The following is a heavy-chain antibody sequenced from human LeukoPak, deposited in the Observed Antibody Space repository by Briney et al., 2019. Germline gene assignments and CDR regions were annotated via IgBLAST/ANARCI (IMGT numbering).Heavy chain of an antibody. D-gene: IGHD2-2*01. Sequence: GGSLRLSCAASGFTFSSYWMHWVRQAPGKGLVWVSRINTDGSSTSYADSVKGRFTISRDNAKNTLYLQMNSLRAEDTAVYYCARDIDCSSTSCSAGFYWFDPWGQGTLVTVSS. CDR1: GFTFSSYW. CDR2: INTDGSST. J-gene: IGHJ5*02. V-gene: IGHV3-74*01. CDR3: ARDIDCSSTSCSAGFYWFDP.